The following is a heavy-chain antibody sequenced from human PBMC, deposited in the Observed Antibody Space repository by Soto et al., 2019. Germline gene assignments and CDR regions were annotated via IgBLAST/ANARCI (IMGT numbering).Heavy chain of an antibody. CDR1: GFTFSSYA. J-gene: IGHJ3*02. Sequence: EMQLLESGGDLVQPGGSLRLSCAASGFTFSSYAMTWVRLAPGKGLEYISGISGSGVTTYYADSMKGRFTISRDNSKNTLYLQVNSLRAEDTAVYYCAKDRDDIGMVDAFEIWGQGTVVTVSS. CDR2: ISGSGVTT. V-gene: IGHV3-23*01. CDR3: AKDRDDIGMVDAFEI. D-gene: IGHD2-15*01.